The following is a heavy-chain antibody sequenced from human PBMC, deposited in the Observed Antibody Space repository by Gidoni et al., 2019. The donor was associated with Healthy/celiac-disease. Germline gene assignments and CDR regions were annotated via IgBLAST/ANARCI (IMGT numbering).Heavy chain of an antibody. CDR2: INHSGST. D-gene: IGHD6-19*01. CDR1: GGSFSGYY. V-gene: IGHV4-34*01. CDR3: ARRRSYSSGWRVNWFDP. J-gene: IGHJ5*02. Sequence: QVQLQQWGAGLLKPSATLSLTCAVYGGSFSGYYWSWIRQPPGKGLEWIGEINHSGSTNYNPSLKSRVTISVDTSKNQFSLKLSSVTAADTAVYYCARRRSYSSGWRVNWFDPWGQGTLVTVSS.